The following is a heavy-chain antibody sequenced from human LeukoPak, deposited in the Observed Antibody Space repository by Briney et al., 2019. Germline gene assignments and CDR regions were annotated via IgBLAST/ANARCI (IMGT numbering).Heavy chain of an antibody. Sequence: PSETLSLTCTVSGGSISSYYWSWLRQPPGKGLEWIGYIYYSGSTNYNPSLKSRVTISVDTSKNQFSLKLSSVTAADTAVYYCAIGVPNPVGWGQGTLVTVSS. CDR3: AIGVPNPVG. V-gene: IGHV4-59*08. CDR2: IYYSGST. CDR1: GGSISSYY. J-gene: IGHJ4*02. D-gene: IGHD1-14*01.